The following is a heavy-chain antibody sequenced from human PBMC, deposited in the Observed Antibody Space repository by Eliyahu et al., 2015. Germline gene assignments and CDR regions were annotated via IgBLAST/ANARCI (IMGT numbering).Heavy chain of an antibody. CDR3: ARAAYDSSGYYPPFFYY. J-gene: IGHJ4*02. CDR1: GFTFSSXA. V-gene: IGHV3-64*01. D-gene: IGHD3-22*01. Sequence: EVQLVESGGGLVQPGGSLRLSCAAXGFTFSSXAMHWVRQAPGKGLEYVSAISSNGGSTYYANSVKGRFTISRDNSKNTLYLQMGSLRAEDMAVYYCARAAYDSSGYYPPFFYYWGQGTLVTVSS. CDR2: ISSNGGST.